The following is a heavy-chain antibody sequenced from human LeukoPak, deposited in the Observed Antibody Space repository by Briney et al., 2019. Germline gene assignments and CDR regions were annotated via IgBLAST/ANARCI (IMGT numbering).Heavy chain of an antibody. CDR3: AKGIVVVPAATLAAFDI. CDR2: ISGSGGST. V-gene: IGHV3-23*01. J-gene: IGHJ3*02. Sequence: GGSLRLSCAASGFTFSSYAMSWVRQAPGKGLEWVSAISGSGGSTYYADSVRGRFTISRDNSKNTLYLQMNSLRAEDTAVYYCAKGIVVVPAATLAAFDIWGQGTMVTVSS. D-gene: IGHD2-2*01. CDR1: GFTFSSYA.